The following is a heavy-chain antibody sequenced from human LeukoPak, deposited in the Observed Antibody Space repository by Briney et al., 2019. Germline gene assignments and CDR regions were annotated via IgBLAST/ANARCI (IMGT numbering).Heavy chain of an antibody. D-gene: IGHD6-19*01. CDR1: GFTFSSYA. J-gene: IGHJ4*02. CDR3: ARALVYSSGWPGLCDY. Sequence: GRSLRLYCAASGFTFSSYAMHWVRQAPGKGREGVAVISYDGSNKYYADSVKGRFTISRDNSKSTLYLQMNSLRAEDTAVYYCARALVYSSGWPGLCDYWGQGTLVTVSS. CDR2: ISYDGSNK. V-gene: IGHV3-30*04.